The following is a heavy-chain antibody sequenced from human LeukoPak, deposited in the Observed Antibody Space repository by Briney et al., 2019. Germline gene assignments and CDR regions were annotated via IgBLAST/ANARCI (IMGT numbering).Heavy chain of an antibody. V-gene: IGHV4-59*01. CDR2: ISYSGTT. J-gene: IGHJ4*02. CDR3: ARDYGGKGDY. Sequence: SETLSLTCTVSGGSISSYYWSWIRQPPGKGLEWIGYISYSGTTNYNPSLKSRVTISVDTSKNQFSLKLTSVAAADTAVYYCARDYGGKGDYWGQGTLVTVSS. CDR1: GGSISSYY. D-gene: IGHD4-23*01.